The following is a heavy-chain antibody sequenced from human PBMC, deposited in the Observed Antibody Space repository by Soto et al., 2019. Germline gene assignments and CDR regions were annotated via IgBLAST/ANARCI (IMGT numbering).Heavy chain of an antibody. Sequence: ASVKVSCKASGGTFGSHGIAWVRQAPGQGLEWMGGFIAMLGTPTYAKKVQGRATITADESLTSSYLELMSLRSEDTAVYFCARGAMANFDYWGQGTVVTVSS. J-gene: IGHJ4*02. V-gene: IGHV1-69*13. D-gene: IGHD5-18*01. CDR2: FIAMLGTP. CDR3: ARGAMANFDY. CDR1: GGTFGSHG.